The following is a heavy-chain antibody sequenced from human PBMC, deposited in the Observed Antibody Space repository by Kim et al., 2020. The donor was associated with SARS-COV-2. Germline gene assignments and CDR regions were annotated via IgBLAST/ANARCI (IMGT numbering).Heavy chain of an antibody. Sequence: GGSLRLSCAASGFTFSNAWMSWVRQAPGKGLEWVGRIKSKTDGGTTDYAAPVKGRFTISRDDSKNTLYLQMNSLKTEDTAVYYCTTRGRGSGIAAAAGTSHGNYFDYWGQGTLVTVSS. J-gene: IGHJ4*02. V-gene: IGHV3-15*01. CDR3: TTRGRGSGIAAAAGTSHGNYFDY. CDR1: GFTFSNAW. CDR2: IKSKTDGGTT. D-gene: IGHD6-13*01.